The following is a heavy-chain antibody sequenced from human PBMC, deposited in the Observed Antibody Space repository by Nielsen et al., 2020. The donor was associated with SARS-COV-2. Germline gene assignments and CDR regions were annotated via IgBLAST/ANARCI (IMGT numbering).Heavy chain of an antibody. J-gene: IGHJ4*02. CDR3: AKGRAGAYDY. Sequence: GESLKISCAASGFTFSSYAMSWVRQAPGKGLEWVSAISGSGGSTYYADSVKGRFTISRDNSKNTLYLQMNSLRAEDTAVYYCAKGRAGAYDYWGQGTLVTVSS. V-gene: IGHV3-23*01. CDR1: GFTFSSYA. D-gene: IGHD1-26*01. CDR2: ISGSGGST.